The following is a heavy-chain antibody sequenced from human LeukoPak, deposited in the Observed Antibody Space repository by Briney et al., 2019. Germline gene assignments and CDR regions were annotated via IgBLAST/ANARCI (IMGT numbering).Heavy chain of an antibody. D-gene: IGHD1-26*01. CDR1: GFTFSDYY. V-gene: IGHV3-11*01. CDR2: ISSSGDTI. J-gene: IGHJ4*02. Sequence: GGSLRLSCAASGFTFSDYYVSWIRQAPGKGLEWISYISSSGDTIYYADSVEGRFTISRDNAKNSLYLQMNSLRAEDTAVYYCARGMGHYSGSFAHWGQGTLVTVSS. CDR3: ARGMGHYSGSFAH.